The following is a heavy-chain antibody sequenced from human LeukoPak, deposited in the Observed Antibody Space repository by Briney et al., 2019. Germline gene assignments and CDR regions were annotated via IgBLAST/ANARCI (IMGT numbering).Heavy chain of an antibody. D-gene: IGHD6-6*01. CDR3: AKGQSTIATRSFDS. J-gene: IGHJ4*02. Sequence: QAGGSLRLSCAASGFTFSTYDMNWVRQAPGKGLEWVSTISTNSANTYYTDSVKGRFTISRDNSKDTLFMQMNSLRAEDTAVYYCAKGQSTIATRSFDSWGQGTLVTVSS. V-gene: IGHV3-23*01. CDR1: GFTFSTYD. CDR2: ISTNSANT.